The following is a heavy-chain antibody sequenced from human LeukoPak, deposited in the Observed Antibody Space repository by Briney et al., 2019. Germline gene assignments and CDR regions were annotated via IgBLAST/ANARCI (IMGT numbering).Heavy chain of an antibody. J-gene: IGHJ6*04. Sequence: SETLSLTCTVSGGSISGYYWSWIRQPPGKGLEWIGYIYYSGSTNYNPSLKSRVTISVDTSTNQFSLKLSSVTAADTAVYYCASAPTSQGRFGMDVRGEGSPGTVSS. CDR1: GGSISGYY. V-gene: IGHV4-59*01. CDR2: IYYSGST. D-gene: IGHD1-26*01. CDR3: ASAPTSQGRFGMDV.